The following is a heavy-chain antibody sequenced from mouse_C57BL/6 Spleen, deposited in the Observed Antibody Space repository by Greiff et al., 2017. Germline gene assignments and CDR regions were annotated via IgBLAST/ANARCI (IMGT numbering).Heavy chain of an antibody. J-gene: IGHJ1*03. D-gene: IGHD1-1*01. CDR1: GYAFSSYW. CDR3: ARALFTTVVARYFDV. CDR2: IYPGDGDT. V-gene: IGHV1-80*01. Sequence: QVQLQQSGAELVKPGASVKISCKASGYAFSSYWMNWVKQRPGKGLEWIGQIYPGDGDTNYNGKFKGKATLTADKSSSTAYMQLSSLTSEDSAVYFGARALFTTVVARYFDVWGTGTTVTVSS.